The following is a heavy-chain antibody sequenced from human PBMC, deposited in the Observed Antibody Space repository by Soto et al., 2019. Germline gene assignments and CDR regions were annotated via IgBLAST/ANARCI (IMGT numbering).Heavy chain of an antibody. D-gene: IGHD3-10*01. Sequence: EVQLVESGGGLVQPGGSLRLSCAASGFTFSSYSMNWVRQAPGKGLEWVSYISSSSSTIYYADSVKGRFTISRDNAKNSLYLQMNSLRGEDTAVYYCARAMVRGVISPIDYWGQGTLVTVSS. CDR3: ARAMVRGVISPIDY. CDR1: GFTFSSYS. J-gene: IGHJ4*02. V-gene: IGHV3-48*01. CDR2: ISSSSSTI.